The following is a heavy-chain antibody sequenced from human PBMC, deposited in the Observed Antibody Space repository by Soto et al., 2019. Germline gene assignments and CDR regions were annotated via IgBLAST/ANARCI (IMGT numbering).Heavy chain of an antibody. CDR3: ARNRVVYAIRHRHWYFDL. CDR2: INHSGST. D-gene: IGHD2-8*02. Sequence: QVQLQQWGAGLLKPSETLSLTCAVYGGSFSGYYWSWIRQPPGKGLEWIGEINHSGSTNYNPSLKSRVTISVDTSKNQFSLKLSSVTAADTAVYYCARNRVVYAIRHRHWYFDLWGRGTLVTVSS. V-gene: IGHV4-34*01. CDR1: GGSFSGYY. J-gene: IGHJ2*01.